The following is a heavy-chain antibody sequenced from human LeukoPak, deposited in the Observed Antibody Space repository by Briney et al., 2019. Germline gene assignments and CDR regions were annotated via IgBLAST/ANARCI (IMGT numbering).Heavy chain of an antibody. CDR3: ARDSKLRYCSGGSCSFDY. CDR1: GYTFTSYG. V-gene: IGHV1-18*01. CDR2: ISAYNGNT. J-gene: IGHJ4*02. D-gene: IGHD2-15*01. Sequence: ASVKVSCKASGYTFTSYGISWVRQAPGQGLEWMGWISAYNGNTNSAQKLQGRVTMTTDTSTGTAYMELRSLRSDDTAVYYCARDSKLRYCSGGSCSFDYWGQGTLVTVSS.